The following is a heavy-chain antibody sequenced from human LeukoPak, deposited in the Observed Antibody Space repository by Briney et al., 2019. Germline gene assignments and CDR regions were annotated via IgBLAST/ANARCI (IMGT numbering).Heavy chain of an antibody. Sequence: ASVKVSCTASGYTFTSYYMHWVRQAPGQGLEWMGIINPSGGSTSYAQKFQGRVTMTRDTSTSTVYMELSSLRSEDTAVYYCASSERAAAGTFEYWGQGTLVTVSS. V-gene: IGHV1-46*01. CDR3: ASSERAAAGTFEY. J-gene: IGHJ4*02. CDR2: INPSGGST. CDR1: GYTFTSYY. D-gene: IGHD6-13*01.